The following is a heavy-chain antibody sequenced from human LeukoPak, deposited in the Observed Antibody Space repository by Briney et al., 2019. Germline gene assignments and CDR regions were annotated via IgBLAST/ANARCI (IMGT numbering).Heavy chain of an antibody. D-gene: IGHD2-2*01. CDR3: ARAPEYCSSTSCYFLGYYYYYMDV. V-gene: IGHV4-59*01. J-gene: IGHJ6*03. CDR2: IYYSGST. CDR1: DGSISSYY. Sequence: SETLSLTCTVSDGSISSYYWSWIRQPPGKGLEWIGYIYYSGSTNYNPSLKSRVTISVDTSKNQFSLKLSSVTAADTAVYYCARAPEYCSSTSCYFLGYYYYYMDVWGKGTTVTVSS.